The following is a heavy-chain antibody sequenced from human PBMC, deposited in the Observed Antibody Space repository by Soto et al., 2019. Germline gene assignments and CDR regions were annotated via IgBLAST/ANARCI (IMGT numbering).Heavy chain of an antibody. J-gene: IGHJ4*02. CDR2: VSHDGRNT. V-gene: IGHV3-30*18. CDR3: ANGGRQWLVTSAFHY. CDR1: GFTFSDYA. D-gene: IGHD6-19*01. Sequence: VHLVESGGGVVQPGRSLRLSCAASGFTFSDYAMHWVRQAPGKGLEWVAVVSHDGRNTHYADSGKGRFTISRDSTKNTVSLEMTRLRAEDTAVYYCANGGRQWLVTSAFHYFAQGALVTVSS.